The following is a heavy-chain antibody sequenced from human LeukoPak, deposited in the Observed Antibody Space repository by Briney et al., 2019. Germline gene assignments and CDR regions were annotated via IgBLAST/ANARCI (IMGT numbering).Heavy chain of an antibody. Sequence: GSLRLSCAASGFTFSSYAMSWIRQAPGKGLEWVSAISGSGGSTYYADSVKGRFTISRDNSKNTLYLQMNSLRAEDTAVYYCAKDQRITIFGAAFDYWGQGTLVTVSS. D-gene: IGHD3-3*01. CDR2: ISGSGGST. CDR1: GFTFSSYA. J-gene: IGHJ4*02. CDR3: AKDQRITIFGAAFDY. V-gene: IGHV3-23*01.